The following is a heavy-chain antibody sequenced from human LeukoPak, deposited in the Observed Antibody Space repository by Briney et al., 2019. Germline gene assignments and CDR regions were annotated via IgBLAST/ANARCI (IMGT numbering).Heavy chain of an antibody. CDR3: ARENYDSSGFDY. V-gene: IGHV4-59*01. CDR1: GGSISTYY. CDR2: IYNSGNT. D-gene: IGHD3-22*01. Sequence: SETLSLTCSVSGGSISTYYWSWIRQPPGKGLEWIGYIYNSGNTNYNPSLRSRVTISVDTSKNQFSLKLSSVTAADTAVYYCARENYDSSGFDYWGQGTLVTVSS. J-gene: IGHJ4*02.